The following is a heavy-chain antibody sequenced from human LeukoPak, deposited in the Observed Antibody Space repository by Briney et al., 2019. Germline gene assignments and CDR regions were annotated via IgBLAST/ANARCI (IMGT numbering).Heavy chain of an antibody. CDR3: ARVRYYDSSGYRWFDP. CDR2: IYYSGST. J-gene: IGHJ5*02. Sequence: PSETLSLTCTVSGGSISSYYWSWIRQPPGKGLEWIGYIYYSGSTNYNPSLKSRVTISVDTSKNQFSQKLSSVTAADTAVYYCARVRYYDSSGYRWFDPWGQGTLVTVSS. V-gene: IGHV4-59*01. CDR1: GGSISSYY. D-gene: IGHD3-22*01.